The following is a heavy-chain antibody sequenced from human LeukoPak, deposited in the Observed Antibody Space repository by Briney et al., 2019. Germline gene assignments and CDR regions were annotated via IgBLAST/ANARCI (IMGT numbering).Heavy chain of an antibody. D-gene: IGHD3-22*01. CDR3: TTDPHYYDSRL. Sequence: ASVKVSCKASGYTFTSYDINWVRQATGQGLEWMGWMNPNSGNTGYAQKFQGRVTMTRNTSISTAYMELTSLKTEDTAVYYCTTDPHYYDSRLWGQGTLVTVSS. CDR2: MNPNSGNT. V-gene: IGHV1-8*01. J-gene: IGHJ4*02. CDR1: GYTFTSYD.